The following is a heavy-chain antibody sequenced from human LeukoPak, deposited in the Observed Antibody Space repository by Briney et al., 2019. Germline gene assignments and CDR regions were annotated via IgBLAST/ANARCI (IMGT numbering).Heavy chain of an antibody. V-gene: IGHV4-31*03. D-gene: IGHD5-18*01. CDR3: ARGGYSYGYVS. CDR2: IYYSGST. J-gene: IGHJ5*02. CDR1: GGSISSGGYS. Sequence: PSETLSLTCTVSGGSISSGGYSWSWIRQHPGKGLEWIGYIYYSGSTYYNPSLKSRVTISVDTSKNQFSLKLSSVTAADTAVYYCARGGYSYGYVSWGQGTLVTVSS.